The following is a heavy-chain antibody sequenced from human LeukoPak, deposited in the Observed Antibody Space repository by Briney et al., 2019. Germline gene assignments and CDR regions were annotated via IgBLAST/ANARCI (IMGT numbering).Heavy chain of an antibody. J-gene: IGHJ4*02. Sequence: GGSLRLSCAASGFTFNSYAMTWVRQAPGKGLEWVSNISDSGGTTYYADSVKGRFTISRDNSKNTLYLQMNSLRDEDTALYYCAQTRPGSYSDYWGQGTLVTVSS. CDR1: GFTFNSYA. D-gene: IGHD1-26*01. CDR3: AQTRPGSYSDY. CDR2: ISDSGGTT. V-gene: IGHV3-23*01.